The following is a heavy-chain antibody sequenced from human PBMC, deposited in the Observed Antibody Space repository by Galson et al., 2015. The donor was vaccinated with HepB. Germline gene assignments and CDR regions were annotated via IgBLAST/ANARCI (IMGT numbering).Heavy chain of an antibody. V-gene: IGHV1-18*01. CDR1: GYTFTTYG. D-gene: IGHD2-2*01. Sequence: SCKASGYTFTTYGISWVRQAPGQGLEWMGWISTYNANTNYAQKLQGRVTMTTDTSTSTAYMELRSLRSDDTAVYYCARGRYCTSSSCYFLRGPLDYWGQGTLVTVSS. J-gene: IGHJ4*02. CDR3: ARGRYCTSSSCYFLRGPLDY. CDR2: ISTYNANT.